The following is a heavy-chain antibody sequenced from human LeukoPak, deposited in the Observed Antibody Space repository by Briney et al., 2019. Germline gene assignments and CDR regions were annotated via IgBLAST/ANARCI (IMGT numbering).Heavy chain of an antibody. J-gene: IGHJ4*02. CDR3: ARGGVTMIVGGGYFDY. CDR1: GDTFSSYG. CDR2: ISPYNANT. V-gene: IGHV1-18*01. D-gene: IGHD3-22*01. Sequence: ASVKVSCKASGDTFSSYGFSWVRQAPGQGLEWMGWISPYNANTNYAQKLQGRVTMTKDTSTSTAYMELSSLRSEDTAVYYCARGGVTMIVGGGYFDYWGQGTLVTVSS.